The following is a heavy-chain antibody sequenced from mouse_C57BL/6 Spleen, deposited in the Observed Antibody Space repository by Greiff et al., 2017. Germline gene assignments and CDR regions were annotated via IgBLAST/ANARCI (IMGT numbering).Heavy chain of an antibody. D-gene: IGHD2-4*01. J-gene: IGHJ2*01. V-gene: IGHV1-61*01. Sequence: QVQLQQPGAELVRPGSSVKLSCKASGYTFTSYWMDWVKQRPGQGLEWIGNIYPSDSETHYNQKFEDKATLTVDKSSSTAYMQLSSLTSEDSAVYYCARRHYDYDGDYWGQGTTLTVSA. CDR2: IYPSDSET. CDR3: ARRHYDYDGDY. CDR1: GYTFTSYW.